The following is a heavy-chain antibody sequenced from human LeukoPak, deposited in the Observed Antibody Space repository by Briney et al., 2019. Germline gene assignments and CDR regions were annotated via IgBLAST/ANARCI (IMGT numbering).Heavy chain of an antibody. J-gene: IGHJ4*02. D-gene: IGHD1-26*01. V-gene: IGHV3-21*01. CDR1: GFTFSSYS. Sequence: GGSPRLSCAASGFTFSSYSMNWVRQAPGKGLEWVSSISSSSSYIYYADSVKGRFTISRDNAKNSLYLQMNSLRAEDTAVYYCARARIVGATVRYFDYWGQGTLVTVSS. CDR2: ISSSSSYI. CDR3: ARARIVGATVRYFDY.